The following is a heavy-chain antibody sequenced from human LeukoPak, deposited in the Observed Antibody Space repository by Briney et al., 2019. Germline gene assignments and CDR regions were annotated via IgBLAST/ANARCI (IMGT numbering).Heavy chain of an antibody. V-gene: IGHV3-7*01. Sequence: GGSLRLSCAASGFTFSTYWMSWVRQAPGKGLEWVANIKQDGNEKYYVDSVKGRFTISKDNAKNSLYLQMNSLRAEDTAVYYCARVSSYGSGSYYNPWIDYWGQGTLVTVSS. CDR1: GFTFSTYW. CDR2: IKQDGNEK. CDR3: ARVSSYGSGSYYNPWIDY. D-gene: IGHD3-10*01. J-gene: IGHJ4*02.